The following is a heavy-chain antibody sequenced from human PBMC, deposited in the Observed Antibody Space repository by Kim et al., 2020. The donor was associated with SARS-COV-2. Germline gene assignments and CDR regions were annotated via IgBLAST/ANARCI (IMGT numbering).Heavy chain of an antibody. V-gene: IGHV3-11*05. CDR2: ISSSSSYT. CDR3: ARDPRKGYSSSRHYYYYGMDV. CDR1: GFTFSDYY. D-gene: IGHD6-6*01. J-gene: IGHJ6*02. Sequence: GGSLRLSCAASGFTFSDYYMSWIRQAPGKGLEWVSYISSSSSYTNYADSVKGRFTISRDNAKNSLYLQMNSLRAEDTAVYYCARDPRKGYSSSRHYYYYGMDVWGQGTTVTVSS.